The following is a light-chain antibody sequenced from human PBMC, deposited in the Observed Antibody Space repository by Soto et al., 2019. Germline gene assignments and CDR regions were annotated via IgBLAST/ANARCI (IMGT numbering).Light chain of an antibody. Sequence: EIGMTQFPATLSESPGERLTLSCRASQSVSTNVAWYQQKPGEAPRLLIFDASARAVDIPGRFSGSVSGTEFTLTISSLQPEDFAVYFCHSYDKWPPGTFGQGTKVDIK. CDR1: QSVSTN. CDR2: DAS. V-gene: IGKV3D-15*01. J-gene: IGKJ1*01. CDR3: HSYDKWPPGT.